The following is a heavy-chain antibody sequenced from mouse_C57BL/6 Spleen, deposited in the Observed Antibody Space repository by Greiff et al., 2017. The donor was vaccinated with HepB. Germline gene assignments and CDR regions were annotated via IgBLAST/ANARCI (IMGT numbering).Heavy chain of an antibody. CDR1: GYTFTDYY. CDR3: ARERAAQVYFDY. V-gene: IGHV1-26*01. CDR2: INPNNGGT. Sequence: VQLQQSGPELVKPGASVKISCKASGYTFTDYYMNWVKQSHGKSLEWIGDINPNNGGTSYNLKFKGKATLTVDKSSSTAYMELRSLTSEDSAVYYCARERAAQVYFDYWGQGTTLTVSS. J-gene: IGHJ2*01. D-gene: IGHD3-2*02.